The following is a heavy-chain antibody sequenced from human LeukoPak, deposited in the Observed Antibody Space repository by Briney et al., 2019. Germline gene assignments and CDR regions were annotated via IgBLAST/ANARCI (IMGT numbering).Heavy chain of an antibody. Sequence: PGGSLRLSCAASGFTFSSYWMHWVRQAPGKGLVWVSRINSDGSSTSYADSVKGRFTISRDNAKNTLYLQMNSLRAEDTAAYYCARVREDTIFGENAFDYWGQGTLVTVSS. CDR3: ARVREDTIFGENAFDY. J-gene: IGHJ4*02. D-gene: IGHD3-3*01. CDR1: GFTFSSYW. CDR2: INSDGSST. V-gene: IGHV3-74*01.